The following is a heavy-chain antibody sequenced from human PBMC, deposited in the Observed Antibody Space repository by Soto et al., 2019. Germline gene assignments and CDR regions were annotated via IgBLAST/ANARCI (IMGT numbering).Heavy chain of an antibody. CDR3: TRERGIVVVPAAPTFYYGMDV. D-gene: IGHD2-2*01. Sequence: PVGSLRLSCTASGFTFGDYAMSWVRQAPGKGLEWVGFIRSKAYGGTTEYAASVKGRFTISRDDSKSIAYLQMNSLKTEDTAVYYCTRERGIVVVPAAPTFYYGMDVRGQGTTVTVSS. CDR2: IRSKAYGGTT. J-gene: IGHJ6*02. CDR1: GFTFGDYA. V-gene: IGHV3-49*04.